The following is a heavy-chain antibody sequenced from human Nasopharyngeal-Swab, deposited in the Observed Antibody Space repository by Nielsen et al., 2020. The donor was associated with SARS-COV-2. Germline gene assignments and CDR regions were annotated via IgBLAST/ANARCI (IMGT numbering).Heavy chain of an antibody. CDR1: GFTLSSYC. D-gene: IGHD4-17*01. Sequence: GESLKISCAASGFTLSSYCVSWVRQAPGKGLEWVSSIGGSGDSTFYADSVKGRFSISRDSSKNTLYLQMDSLRGEDTAVYYCARDAPAHYGAFYWGRGTLVTVSS. CDR2: IGGSGDST. J-gene: IGHJ4*02. CDR3: ARDAPAHYGAFY. V-gene: IGHV3-23*01.